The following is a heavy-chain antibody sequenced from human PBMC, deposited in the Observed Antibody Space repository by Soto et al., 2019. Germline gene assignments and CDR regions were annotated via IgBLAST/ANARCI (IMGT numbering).Heavy chain of an antibody. D-gene: IGHD1-26*01. Sequence: GGSLRLSCAASGFTFSSYWMSWVRQAPGKGLEWVANIKQDGSEKYYVDSVKGRFTISRDNAKDTVNLLMNSLRDDDSAMYYCARSRNSAVADSFDFWGQGTLVTVSS. CDR1: GFTFSSYW. V-gene: IGHV3-7*01. CDR2: IKQDGSEK. CDR3: ARSRNSAVADSFDF. J-gene: IGHJ4*02.